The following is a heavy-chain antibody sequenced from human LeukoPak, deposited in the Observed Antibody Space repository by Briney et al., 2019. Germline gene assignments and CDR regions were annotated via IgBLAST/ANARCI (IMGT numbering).Heavy chain of an antibody. D-gene: IGHD3-3*01. J-gene: IGHJ5*02. Sequence: SVKVSCKASGGTFSSYAFSWVRQAPGQGLEWMGGIIPIFGTANYAQKFQGRVTITTDESTSTAYVELSSLRSEDTAVYYCANGGDDYDFWSGLSSWFDPWGQGTLVTVSS. V-gene: IGHV1-69*05. CDR2: IIPIFGTA. CDR1: GGTFSSYA. CDR3: ANGGDDYDFWSGLSSWFDP.